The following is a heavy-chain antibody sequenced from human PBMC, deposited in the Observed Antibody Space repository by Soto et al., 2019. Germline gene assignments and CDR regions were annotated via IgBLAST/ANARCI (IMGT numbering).Heavy chain of an antibody. CDR3: ARLTRNYFDP. J-gene: IGHJ5*02. CDR1: GGSMTNSSYY. V-gene: IGHV4-39*01. Sequence: SETLSLTCTVSGGSMTNSSYYWGWIRQPPGKGLEWIGSFYYSARTYYNSGNTYYSPSLKSRVTISVDTSKSQVSLKLSSVTAADSAVYYCARLTRNYFDPWGQGTLVPVSS. D-gene: IGHD2-15*01. CDR2: FYYSARTYYNSGNT.